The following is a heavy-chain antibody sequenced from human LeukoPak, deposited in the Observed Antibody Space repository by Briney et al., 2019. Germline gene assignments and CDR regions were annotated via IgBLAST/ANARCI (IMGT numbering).Heavy chain of an antibody. J-gene: IGHJ6*04. CDR3: ARDAGYCSSTSCSPTEYYYYGMDV. D-gene: IGHD2-2*03. Sequence: ASVKVSCKASGGTFSSYAISWVRQAPGQGLEWMGGIIPIFGTANYAQTLKGRFTITRDESTSTDYMELSSLRSEDTAAYYCARDAGYCSSTSCSPTEYYYYGMDVWGKGTTVTVSS. V-gene: IGHV1-69*05. CDR2: IIPIFGTA. CDR1: GGTFSSYA.